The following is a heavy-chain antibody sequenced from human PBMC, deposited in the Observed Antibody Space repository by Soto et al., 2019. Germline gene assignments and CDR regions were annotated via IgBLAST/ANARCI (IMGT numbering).Heavy chain of an antibody. Sequence: PSETLSLTCTVSGGSISSYYWSWIRQPPGKGLEWIGYIYYSGSTNYNPSLKSRVTISVDTSKNQFSLKLSSVTAADTAVYYCERDSRSGYSYGSVDYWGQGTLVTVSS. CDR1: GGSISSYY. V-gene: IGHV4-59*01. CDR2: IYYSGST. J-gene: IGHJ4*02. D-gene: IGHD5-18*01. CDR3: ERDSRSGYSYGSVDY.